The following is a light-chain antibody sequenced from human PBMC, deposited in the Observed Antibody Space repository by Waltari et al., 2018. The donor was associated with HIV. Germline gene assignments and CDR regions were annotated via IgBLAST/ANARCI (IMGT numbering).Light chain of an antibody. CDR3: QRYDRAPYT. Sequence: DVQMTQSPSSLSASVGDRVAITCRASQAIGSDLAWYQQKPGKVPKLLIYATSTLQSGVPSRFRGSGSGTDFTLTITSLQTEDFAFYYCQRYDRAPYTFGPGTKLELK. CDR2: ATS. V-gene: IGKV1-27*01. J-gene: IGKJ2*01. CDR1: QAIGSD.